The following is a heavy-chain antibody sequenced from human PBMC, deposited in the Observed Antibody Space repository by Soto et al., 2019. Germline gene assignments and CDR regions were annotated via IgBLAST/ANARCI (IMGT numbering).Heavy chain of an antibody. V-gene: IGHV1-18*01. Sequence: KVSCKASGYTFTSYGISWVRQAPGQGLEWMGWISAYNGNTNYAQKLQGRVTMTTDTSTSTAYMELRSLRSDDTAVYYCARDTYYYDRSGYYGDYYYYYGMDVWVQGTTVT. J-gene: IGHJ6*02. CDR3: ARDTYYYDRSGYYGDYYYYYGMDV. CDR1: GYTFTSYG. D-gene: IGHD3-22*01. CDR2: ISAYNGNT.